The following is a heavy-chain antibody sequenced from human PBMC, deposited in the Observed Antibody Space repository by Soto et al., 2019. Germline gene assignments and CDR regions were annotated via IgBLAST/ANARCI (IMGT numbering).Heavy chain of an antibody. D-gene: IGHD5-18*01. Sequence: QITLKESGPTLVKPTQTLTLTCTFSGFSLSTSGVGVGWIRQPPGKALEWLALIYWDDDKRYSPSLKSRLTITKDTSKNQGVLTMTNMDPVDTATYYCARGRGYSYGEPFDYWGQGTLVTVSS. CDR1: GFSLSTSGVG. CDR2: IYWDDDK. J-gene: IGHJ4*02. CDR3: ARGRGYSYGEPFDY. V-gene: IGHV2-5*02.